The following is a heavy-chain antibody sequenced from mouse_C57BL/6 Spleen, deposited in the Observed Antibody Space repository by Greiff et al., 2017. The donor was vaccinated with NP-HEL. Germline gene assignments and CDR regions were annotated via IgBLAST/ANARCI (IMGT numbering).Heavy chain of an antibody. CDR3: ASQGNYYGSRGYFDV. CDR2: ISNGGGST. Sequence: EVQRVESGGGLVQPGGSLKLSCAASGFTFSDYYMYWVRQTPEKRLEWVAYISNGGGSTYYPDTVKGRFTISRDNAKNTLYLQMSRLKSEDTAMYYCASQGNYYGSRGYFDVWGTGTTVTVSS. D-gene: IGHD1-1*01. CDR1: GFTFSDYY. J-gene: IGHJ1*03. V-gene: IGHV5-12*01.